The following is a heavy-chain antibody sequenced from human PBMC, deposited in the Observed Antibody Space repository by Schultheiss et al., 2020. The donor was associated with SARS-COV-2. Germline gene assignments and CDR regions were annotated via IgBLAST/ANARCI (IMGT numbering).Heavy chain of an antibody. Sequence: GGSLRLSCAASGFTFSSYVLHWVRQTPEMGLEWVSSISVKSNYIYYADSVKGRFTVSRDDSKNSLFLQMNSLRPEDTAVYYCARVQNYYGSGSHEDYWGQGTLVTVSS. D-gene: IGHD3-10*01. CDR3: ARVQNYYGSGSHEDY. CDR1: GFTFSSYV. CDR2: ISVKSNYI. V-gene: IGHV3-21*04. J-gene: IGHJ4*02.